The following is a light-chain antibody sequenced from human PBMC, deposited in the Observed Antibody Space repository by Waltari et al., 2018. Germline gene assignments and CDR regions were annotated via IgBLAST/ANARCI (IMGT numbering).Light chain of an antibody. Sequence: QSVLTQPPSASGTPGQRVTISCSGSSSNIGSNTVNWYQQLPGTAPKLLSYSNNQRPSGVPDRFSGSKAGTSASLAISGLQAEDEADYYCAAWDDSLNGNVFGSGTKVTVL. CDR3: AAWDDSLNGNV. V-gene: IGLV1-44*01. CDR2: SNN. CDR1: SSNIGSNT. J-gene: IGLJ6*01.